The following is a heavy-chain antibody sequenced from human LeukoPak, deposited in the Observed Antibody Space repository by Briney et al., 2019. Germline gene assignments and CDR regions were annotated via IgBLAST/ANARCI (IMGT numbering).Heavy chain of an antibody. Sequence: SETLSLTCTVSGGSISSSSYYWSWIRQPAGMGLEWIGRIYTSGSTNYNPSLKSRVTMSVDTSKNQFSLKLSSVTAADTAVYYCAKGDPFRAGWFDPWGQGILVTVSS. V-gene: IGHV4-61*02. CDR3: AKGDPFRAGWFDP. CDR2: IYTSGST. D-gene: IGHD6-13*01. CDR1: GGSISSSSYY. J-gene: IGHJ5*02.